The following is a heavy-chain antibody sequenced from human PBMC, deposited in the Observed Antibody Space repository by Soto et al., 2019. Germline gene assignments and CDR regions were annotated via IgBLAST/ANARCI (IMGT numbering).Heavy chain of an antibody. CDR3: ARESEDLTSNFDY. CDR2: IWYDGSNR. V-gene: IGHV3-33*01. Sequence: ESGGGVVQPGRSLRLSCAASGFTFTNYGMHWVRQAPGKGLEWVAVIWYDGSNRFYADSVKGRFTISKDNSQNMLYLQMHSLRPEDTAVYYCARESEDLTSNFDYWGQGTLVTVSS. CDR1: GFTFTNYG. J-gene: IGHJ4*02.